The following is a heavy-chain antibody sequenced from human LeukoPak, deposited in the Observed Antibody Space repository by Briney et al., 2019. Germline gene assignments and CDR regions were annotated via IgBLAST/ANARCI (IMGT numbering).Heavy chain of an antibody. CDR1: GFTFSNAW. CDR3: TTEGYDFWSGYYSAY. Sequence: GGSLRLSCAASGFTFSNAWMSWVRQAPGKGLXXXXXXXSKTDGGTTDYAAPVKGRFTISRDDSKNTLYLQMNSLKTEDTAVYYCTTEGYDFWSGYYSAYWGQGTLVTVSS. V-gene: IGHV3-15*01. CDR2: XXSKTDGGTT. D-gene: IGHD3-3*01. J-gene: IGHJ4*02.